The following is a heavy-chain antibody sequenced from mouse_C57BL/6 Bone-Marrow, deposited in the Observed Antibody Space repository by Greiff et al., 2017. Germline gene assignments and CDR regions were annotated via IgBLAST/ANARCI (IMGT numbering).Heavy chain of an antibody. V-gene: IGHV5-6*02. CDR2: ISSGGSYT. D-gene: IGHD1-1*01. J-gene: IGHJ3*01. CDR3: ARGANYYGPYQGLAY. Sequence: EVKLMESGGDLVKPGGSLKLSCAASGFTFSSYGMSWVRQTPDKRLEWVATISSGGSYTYYPDSVKGRFTISRDNAKNTLYLQMSSLKSEDTAMYYGARGANYYGPYQGLAYWGQGTLVTVSA. CDR1: GFTFSSYG.